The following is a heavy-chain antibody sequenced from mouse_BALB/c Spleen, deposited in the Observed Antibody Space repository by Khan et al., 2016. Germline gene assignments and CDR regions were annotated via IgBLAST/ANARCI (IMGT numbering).Heavy chain of an antibody. V-gene: IGHV9-3-1*01. CDR2: INTYTGEP. Sequence: QIQLVQSGPELKKPGATVKISCKASGYTFTNYGMNWVKQAPGKGLKWMGWINTYTGEPTYADDFKGRFAFSLETSASTAYLQINNLKNEETATYFCARGKYDGVAYWGQGTLVTVSA. D-gene: IGHD2-14*01. CDR3: ARGKYDGVAY. CDR1: GYTFTNYG. J-gene: IGHJ3*01.